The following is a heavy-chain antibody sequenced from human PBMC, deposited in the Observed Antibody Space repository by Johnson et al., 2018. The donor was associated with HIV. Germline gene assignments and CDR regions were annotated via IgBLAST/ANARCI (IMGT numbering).Heavy chain of an antibody. CDR2: LNSNNEGGTT. CDR1: GFTFSNDW. V-gene: IGHV3-15*01. J-gene: IGHJ3*02. Sequence: EVQLVESGGGLVKPGGSLRLSCAASGFTFSNDWMSWVRQAPGKGLEWVGRLNSNNEGGTTDYAALVKGRSTISRDNAKNSLYLQMTRLRVEDTALYYCARERISGNSGAGALDSWGQGTVVTVAS. CDR3: ARERISGNSGAGALDS. D-gene: IGHD4-23*01.